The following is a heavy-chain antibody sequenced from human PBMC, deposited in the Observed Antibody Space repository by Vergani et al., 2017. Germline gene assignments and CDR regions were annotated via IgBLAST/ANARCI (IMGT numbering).Heavy chain of an antibody. V-gene: IGHV3-23*01. Sequence: EVQLLESGGGLVQPGGSLRLSCAASGFTFSTYAMTWVRPAPGRGLEGVSTISSEGVITYYADSVESRFTISRDNSRNTLSLQMNSLTAEDTAIYYCAGPQGTSAYYYGGFDYWGQGILVTVSS. CDR3: AGPQGTSAYYYGGFDY. CDR2: ISSEGVIT. D-gene: IGHD3-22*01. J-gene: IGHJ4*02. CDR1: GFTFSTYA.